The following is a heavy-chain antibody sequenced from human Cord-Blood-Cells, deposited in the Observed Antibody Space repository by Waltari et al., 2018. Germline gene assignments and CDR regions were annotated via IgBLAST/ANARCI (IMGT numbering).Heavy chain of an antibody. CDR3: ARGVGYFDY. Sequence: QVQLVQSGAEVKKPGSSVKVSCKAAGGTFSSYPISWVRQAPGQGLEWMGRIIPILGIANYAQKFQGRVTITADKSTSTAYMELSSLRSEDTAVYYCARGVGYFDYWGQGTLVTVSS. J-gene: IGHJ4*02. CDR2: IIPILGIA. CDR1: GGTFSSYP. V-gene: IGHV1-69*02. D-gene: IGHD3-3*01.